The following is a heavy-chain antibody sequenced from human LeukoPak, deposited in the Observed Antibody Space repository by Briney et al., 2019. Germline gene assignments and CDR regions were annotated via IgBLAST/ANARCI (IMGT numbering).Heavy chain of an antibody. CDR1: GFTFSSYA. CDR2: ISGGGGVT. J-gene: IGHJ4*02. Sequence: PGGSLRLSCAASGFTFSSYAMSWVRPAPGKGLEWVSAISGGGGVTYYADSVKGRFTISRDNSKNTLYLQMNSLRAEDTAVYYCAKDSRQYCSSTSCSHYFDYWGQGTLVTVSS. V-gene: IGHV3-23*01. D-gene: IGHD2-2*01. CDR3: AKDSRQYCSSTSCSHYFDY.